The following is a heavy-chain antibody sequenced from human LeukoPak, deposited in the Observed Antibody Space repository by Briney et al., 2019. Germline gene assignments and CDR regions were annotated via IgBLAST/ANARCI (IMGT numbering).Heavy chain of an antibody. CDR3: AKDSTFSGLSRSGSYSYFDC. CDR2: VSGSDGYT. V-gene: IGHV3-23*01. J-gene: IGHJ4*02. Sequence: PGGSLRLSCAASGFAFSFYAMIWVRQAPGKGLEAPGKGLEWVSTVSGSDGYTYYADSVKGRFTISRDNSKNTLYLQMNTLRAEDTAVYYCAKDSTFSGLSRSGSYSYFDCWGQGTLVTVSS. CDR1: GFAFSFYA. D-gene: IGHD1-26*01.